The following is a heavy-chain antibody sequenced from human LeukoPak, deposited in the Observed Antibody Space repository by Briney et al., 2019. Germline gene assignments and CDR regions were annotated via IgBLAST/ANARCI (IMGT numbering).Heavy chain of an antibody. V-gene: IGHV4-30-4*08. Sequence: SQTLSLTCTVSGGSISSGDYYWSWIRQPPGKGLEWIGYIYYSGTTYYNPSLKSRVTISVDTSKNQFSLKLSSVTAADTAVYYCARVGSSSWYWFDPWGQGTLVTVSS. CDR2: IYYSGTT. CDR1: GGSISSGDYY. D-gene: IGHD6-13*01. J-gene: IGHJ5*02. CDR3: ARVGSSSWYWFDP.